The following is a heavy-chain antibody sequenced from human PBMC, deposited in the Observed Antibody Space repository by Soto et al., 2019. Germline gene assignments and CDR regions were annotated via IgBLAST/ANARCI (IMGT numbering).Heavy chain of an antibody. D-gene: IGHD3-16*01. CDR2: ISYSGST. V-gene: IGHV4-59*01. Sequence: SETLSLTCTVSGGSISNYYWSWIRQPPGKGLEWIGFISYSGSTNYNPSLKSRVTISVDTSKNQFSLKLSSVTAADTAVYYCARDIRSLGYFYYGVDVWGQGTTVTVSS. CDR3: ARDIRSLGYFYYGVDV. CDR1: GGSISNYY. J-gene: IGHJ6*02.